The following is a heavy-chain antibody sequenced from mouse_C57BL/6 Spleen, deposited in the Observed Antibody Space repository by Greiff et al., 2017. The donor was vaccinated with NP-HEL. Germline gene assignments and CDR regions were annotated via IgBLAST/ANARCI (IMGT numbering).Heavy chain of an antibody. CDR2: IDPSDSYT. CDR3: AREATAAMDY. D-gene: IGHD1-2*01. Sequence: VQLQQPGAELVMPGASVKLSCKASGYTFTSYWMHWVKQRPGQGLEWIGEIDPSDSYTNYNQKFKGKSTLTVDKSSSTAYMQLSSLTSEDSAVYYCAREATAAMDYWGQGTSVTVSS. V-gene: IGHV1-69*01. J-gene: IGHJ4*01. CDR1: GYTFTSYW.